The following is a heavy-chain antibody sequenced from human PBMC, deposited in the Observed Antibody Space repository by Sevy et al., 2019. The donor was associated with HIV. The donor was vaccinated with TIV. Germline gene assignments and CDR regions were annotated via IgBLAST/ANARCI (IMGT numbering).Heavy chain of an antibody. J-gene: IGHJ4*02. V-gene: IGHV4-39*01. Sequence: SETLSLTCTVSGGSVSRSTYYWGWIRQPPGKGLEWIGSIYYSGSPYYNPSLKSRVTISVETSKNQFSLKLSSVTAADTAVYYCARHSSMTTVTMNYWGQGTLVTVSS. D-gene: IGHD4-17*01. CDR3: ARHSSMTTVTMNY. CDR2: IYYSGSP. CDR1: GGSVSRSTYY.